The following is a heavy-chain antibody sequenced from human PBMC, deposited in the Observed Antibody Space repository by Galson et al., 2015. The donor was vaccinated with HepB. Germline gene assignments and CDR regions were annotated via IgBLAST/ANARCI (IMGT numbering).Heavy chain of an antibody. D-gene: IGHD3-9*01. J-gene: IGHJ6*02. CDR2: INSDGSST. CDR3: ARDRGDNLTGYYGCGMDV. V-gene: IGHV3-74*01. CDR1: GFTFSSYW. Sequence: SLRLSCAASGFTFSSYWMHWVRQAPGKGLVWVSRINSDGSSTSYADSVKGRFTISRDNAKNTLYLQMNSLRAEDTAVYYCARDRGDNLTGYYGCGMDVWGQGTTVTVSS.